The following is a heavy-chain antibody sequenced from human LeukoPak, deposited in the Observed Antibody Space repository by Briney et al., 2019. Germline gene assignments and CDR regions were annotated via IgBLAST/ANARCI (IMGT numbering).Heavy chain of an antibody. CDR1: GGSISGSSYY. CDR3: ASPGITGTTDY. J-gene: IGHJ4*02. V-gene: IGHV4-39*07. CDR2: IYYSGST. Sequence: SETLSLTCNVSGGSISGSSYYWGWIRQPPGEGLEWIGSIYYSGSTYYNPSLKSRVTISVDTSKNQFSLKLSSVTAADTAVYYCASPGITGTTDYWGQGTLVTVSS. D-gene: IGHD1-20*01.